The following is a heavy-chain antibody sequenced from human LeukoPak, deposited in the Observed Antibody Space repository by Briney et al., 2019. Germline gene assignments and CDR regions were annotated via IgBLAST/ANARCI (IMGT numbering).Heavy chain of an antibody. Sequence: ASVKVSCKASGYTFSAYYMHWVRHTPGQGLEWMGWINPNSGGTNYAQRFQGRVTMARDTSTNTAYMELSRLRSDDTAVYYCAREDSTPGTGTCDYWGQGTLVTVSS. D-gene: IGHD6-13*01. V-gene: IGHV1-2*02. J-gene: IGHJ4*02. CDR2: INPNSGGT. CDR3: AREDSTPGTGTCDY. CDR1: GYTFSAYY.